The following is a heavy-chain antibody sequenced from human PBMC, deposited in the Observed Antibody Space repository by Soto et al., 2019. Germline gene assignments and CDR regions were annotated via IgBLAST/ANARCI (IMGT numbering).Heavy chain of an antibody. CDR3: ARGPYCSGGSCLNWFDP. CDR1: GGSFSGYF. D-gene: IGHD2-15*01. V-gene: IGHV4-34*01. Sequence: QVQLQQWGAGLLKPSETLSLTCRVHGGSFSGYFWTWIRQPPGKGLAWIGEINHSGTTNYNPSLKSRVSISVDTSKNQFSLKLRSVPAADTAVYYCARGPYCSGGSCLNWFDPWGPGTLVTVSS. CDR2: INHSGTT. J-gene: IGHJ5*02.